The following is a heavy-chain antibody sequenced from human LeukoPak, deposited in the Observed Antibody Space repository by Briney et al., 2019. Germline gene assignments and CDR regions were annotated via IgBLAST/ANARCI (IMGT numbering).Heavy chain of an antibody. D-gene: IGHD2-21*02. V-gene: IGHV4-34*01. CDR3: ARDYAVVVTAMGYYYYGMDV. J-gene: IGHJ6*02. CDR2: INHSGST. Sequence: SETLSLTCAVYGGSFSGYYWSWIRQPPGKGLEWIGEINHSGSTNYNPSLKSRVTISVDTSKNQFSLKLSSVTAADTAVYYCARDYAVVVTAMGYYYYGMDVWGQGTTVTVSS. CDR1: GGSFSGYY.